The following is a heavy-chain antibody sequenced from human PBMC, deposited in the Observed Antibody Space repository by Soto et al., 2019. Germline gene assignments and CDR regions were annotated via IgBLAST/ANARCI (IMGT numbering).Heavy chain of an antibody. J-gene: IGHJ4*02. Sequence: GGSLRLSCAASGFTFSSYAMSWVRQAPGKGLEWVSAISGSGGSTYCADSVKGRFTISRDNSKNTLYLQMNSLRAEDTAVYYCATGGTIFGVATMGYYFDYWGQGTLVTVS. D-gene: IGHD3-3*01. V-gene: IGHV3-23*01. CDR3: ATGGTIFGVATMGYYFDY. CDR1: GFTFSSYA. CDR2: ISGSGGST.